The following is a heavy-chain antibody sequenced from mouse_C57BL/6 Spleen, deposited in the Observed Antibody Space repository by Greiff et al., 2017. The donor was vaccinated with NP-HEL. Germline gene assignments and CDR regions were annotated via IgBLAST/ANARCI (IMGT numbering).Heavy chain of an antibody. CDR2: ISYDGSN. CDR1: GYSITSGYY. D-gene: IGHD2-4*01. V-gene: IGHV3-6*01. CDR3: AREGDDYDVDY. Sequence: DVQLQESGPGLVKPSQSLSLTCSVTGYSITSGYYWNWIRQFPGNKLEWMGYISYDGSNNYNPSLKNRISITRDTSKNQFFLKLNSVTTEDTATYYCAREGDDYDVDYWGQGTTLTVSS. J-gene: IGHJ2*01.